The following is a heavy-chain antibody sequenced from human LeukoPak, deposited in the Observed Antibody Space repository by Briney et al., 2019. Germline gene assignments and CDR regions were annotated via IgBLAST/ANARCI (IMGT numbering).Heavy chain of an antibody. V-gene: IGHV1-46*03. Sequence: ASVKVSCKASGYTFTSYYMHWVRQAPGQGLEWMGIINPSGGSTSYAQKFQGRVTMTRDTSTSTVYMGLSSLRSEDTAVYYCASILGSGNWFDPWGQGTLVTVSS. CDR2: INPSGGST. J-gene: IGHJ5*02. CDR3: ASILGSGNWFDP. CDR1: GYTFTSYY. D-gene: IGHD2-21*01.